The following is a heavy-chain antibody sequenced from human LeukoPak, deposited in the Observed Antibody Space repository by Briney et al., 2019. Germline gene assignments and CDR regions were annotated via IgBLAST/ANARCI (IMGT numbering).Heavy chain of an antibody. V-gene: IGHV3-49*03. Sequence: PGGSLRLSCTASGFTFGDYLMSWFRQAPGKGLEWIGFISGGTTEYAASVKGRFTISRDDYTSIAYLQKNSLTTEDTAVYYCSRGSGWLSVYWGQGTLVTVSS. CDR1: GFTFGDYL. CDR3: SRGSGWLSVY. CDR2: ISGGTT. J-gene: IGHJ4*02. D-gene: IGHD6-19*01.